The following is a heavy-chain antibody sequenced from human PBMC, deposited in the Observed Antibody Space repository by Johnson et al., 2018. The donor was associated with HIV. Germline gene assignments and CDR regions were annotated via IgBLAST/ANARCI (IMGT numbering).Heavy chain of an antibody. J-gene: IGHJ3*01. CDR3: ARVVAFEVRDLYYYDSSASNDAFDV. V-gene: IGHV3-74*01. D-gene: IGHD3-22*01. Sequence: VQLVESGGGLVQPGGSLRLSCAASGFTFSFYWMHWVRQVPGKGLVWVSRINSFGSSTSYADFVKGRFTISSDHAKNTLYLQMNSLRAEDTALYYCARVVAFEVRDLYYYDSSASNDAFDVWGQGTMVTVSS. CDR1: GFTFSFYW. CDR2: INSFGSST.